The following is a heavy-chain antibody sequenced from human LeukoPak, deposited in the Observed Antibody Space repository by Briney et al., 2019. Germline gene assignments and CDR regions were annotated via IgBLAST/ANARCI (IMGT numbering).Heavy chain of an antibody. V-gene: IGHV4-59*08. CDR3: ARHPRGEAAAGYYFDY. CDR1: GGSISSYY. CDR2: IYYSGST. D-gene: IGHD6-13*01. Sequence: PSETLSLTCTVSGGSISSYYWSWIRQPPGKGLEWIGYIYYSGSTNYNPSLKSRVTISVDTSKNQFSLKLSSVTAADTAVYYCARHPRGEAAAGYYFDYWGQGTLVTVSS. J-gene: IGHJ4*02.